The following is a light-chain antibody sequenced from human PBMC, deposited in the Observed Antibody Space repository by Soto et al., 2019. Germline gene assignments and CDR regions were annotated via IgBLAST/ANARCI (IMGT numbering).Light chain of an antibody. CDR2: AAS. V-gene: IGKV1-39*01. CDR1: QSVGRS. J-gene: IGKJ1*01. Sequence: QLTQSPSSLSASVGDRVIITCRASQSVGRSLNWYQQKAGQAPKLLIYAASTLHSGVPSRFSGSGSGTEFTLTISSLQPEDFATYYCQQNAITPPWTFGQGTKVDVK. CDR3: QQNAITPPWT.